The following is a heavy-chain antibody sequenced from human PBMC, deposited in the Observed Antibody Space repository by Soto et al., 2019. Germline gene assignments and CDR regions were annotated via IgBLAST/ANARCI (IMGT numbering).Heavy chain of an antibody. J-gene: IGHJ6*02. Sequence: LSLTCSVSGVPITSGTWWNWVRQSPGKGLEWLGEIYHTGMTNYNPSLKSRITMSVDKSKNHFSLRLTSVTAADTATYYCAKAPLGVLRFLSRLTDMDDWGRRTTVTVSS. D-gene: IGHD3-3*01. CDR3: AKAPLGVLRFLSRLTDMDD. V-gene: IGHV4-4*02. CDR1: GVPITSGTW. CDR2: IYHTGMT.